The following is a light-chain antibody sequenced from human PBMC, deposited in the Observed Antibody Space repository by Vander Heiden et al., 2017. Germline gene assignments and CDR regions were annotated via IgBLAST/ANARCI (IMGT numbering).Light chain of an antibody. CDR2: KAS. CDR1: QSVTSW. Sequence: DIQMTQSPSTLSASVGDRVTIPCRASQSVTSWLAWYQQKPGKAPRLLIYKASTLKSGVPSRFSGSGSGTDFTLTISSLQPDDFATYYCQQYNSFSPYTFGQGTSVEIK. CDR3: QQYNSFSPYT. J-gene: IGKJ2*01. V-gene: IGKV1-5*03.